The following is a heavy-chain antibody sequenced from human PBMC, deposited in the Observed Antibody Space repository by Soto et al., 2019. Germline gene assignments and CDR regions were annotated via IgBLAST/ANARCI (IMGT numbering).Heavy chain of an antibody. D-gene: IGHD3-22*01. J-gene: IGHJ4*02. V-gene: IGHV3-30*18. CDR2: ISYDGSNK. Sequence: SEESLRLSCAASGFTFSSYGMHWVRQAPGKGLEWVAVISYDGSNKYYADSVKGRFTISRDNSKNTLYLQMNSLRAEDTAVYYCAKDLRINYYDSSGSLDYWGQGTLVTVAS. CDR3: AKDLRINYYDSSGSLDY. CDR1: GFTFSSYG.